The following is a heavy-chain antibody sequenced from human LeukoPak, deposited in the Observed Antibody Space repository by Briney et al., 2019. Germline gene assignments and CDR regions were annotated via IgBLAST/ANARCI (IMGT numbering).Heavy chain of an antibody. CDR2: IYFSGGT. CDR1: GDSISSSNCY. J-gene: IGHJ4*02. Sequence: SETLSLTCTVSGDSISSSNCYWGWIRQPRGRGREGIGRIYFSGGTYYNASLNSRVPISVDTSKNQFSLELSSVTAADTAVYYCARQTGSGLFSLPGGQGTLVTVSS. V-gene: IGHV4-39*01. CDR3: ARQTGSGLFSLP. D-gene: IGHD3-10*01.